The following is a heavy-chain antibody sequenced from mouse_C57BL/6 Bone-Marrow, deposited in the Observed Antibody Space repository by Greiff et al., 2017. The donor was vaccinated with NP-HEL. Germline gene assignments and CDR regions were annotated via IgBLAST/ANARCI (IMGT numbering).Heavy chain of an antibody. V-gene: IGHV1-49*01. CDR1: YFAFTASA. Sequence: LQQSGAELVRPGSSVKLSCKDSYFAFTASAMHWVKQRPGHGLEWIGSFTMYSDATEYSENFTGKATLTANTSSSTAYMELSSHTSEDCAVYCCASPGSDYYAMDYWGQGTSVTGSS. D-gene: IGHD3-2*02. CDR3: ASPGSDYYAMDY. CDR2: FTMYSDAT. J-gene: IGHJ4*01.